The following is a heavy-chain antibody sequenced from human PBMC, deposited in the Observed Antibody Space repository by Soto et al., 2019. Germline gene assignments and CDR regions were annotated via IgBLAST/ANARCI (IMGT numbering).Heavy chain of an antibody. CDR2: VSYDGNNK. J-gene: IGHJ4*02. V-gene: IGHV3-30*03. CDR3: ARDLWGCDEGFFDY. Sequence: QVQLVESGGGVVQPGRSLRLSCTASGFTFSSYGMHWVRQAPGKGLEWVAVVSYDGNNKYYADSVRGRFTISKDNSKNTLYLQMNSLRAEDTAVYYCARDLWGCDEGFFDYWGQGTLVTVSS. CDR1: GFTFSSYG. D-gene: IGHD2-21*02.